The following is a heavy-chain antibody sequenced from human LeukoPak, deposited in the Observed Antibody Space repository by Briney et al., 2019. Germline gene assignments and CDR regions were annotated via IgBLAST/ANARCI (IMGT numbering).Heavy chain of an antibody. CDR3: ARGRFTLNWFDP. CDR1: GGSFSGYY. J-gene: IGHJ5*02. V-gene: IGHV4-34*01. Sequence: SETLSLTCAVYGGSFSGYYWSWIRQPPGKGLEWIGEINHSGSTNYNPSLKSRVTISVDTSKNQFSLKLSPVTAADTAVYYCARGRFTLNWFDPWGQGTLVTVSS. D-gene: IGHD3-16*01. CDR2: INHSGST.